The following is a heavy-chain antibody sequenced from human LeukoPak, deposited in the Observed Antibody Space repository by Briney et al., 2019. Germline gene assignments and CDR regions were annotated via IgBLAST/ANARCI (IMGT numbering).Heavy chain of an antibody. V-gene: IGHV3-30*02. CDR1: GFTFSSYG. CDR3: AKAKGGRELRDFDY. J-gene: IGHJ4*02. D-gene: IGHD3-10*01. Sequence: GGSLRLSCAASGFTFSSYGMHWVRQAPGKGLEWVAFIRYDGSNKYYADSVKGRFTISRDNSKNTLYLQMNSLRAEDTAVYYCAKAKGGRELRDFDYWGQGTLVTVSS. CDR2: IRYDGSNK.